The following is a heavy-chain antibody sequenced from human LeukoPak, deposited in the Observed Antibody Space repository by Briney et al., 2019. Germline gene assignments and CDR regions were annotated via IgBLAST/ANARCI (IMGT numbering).Heavy chain of an antibody. J-gene: IGHJ4*02. CDR3: ARATSGSYSPGNY. D-gene: IGHD1-26*01. Sequence: ASVKVSCKASGYTFTSYAMHWVRQAPGQRLEWMGWINAGNGNTKYSQKFQGRVTITRDTSASTAYMELSSLRSEDTAVYYCARATSGSYSPGNYWGQGTLVTVSS. CDR1: GYTFTSYA. V-gene: IGHV1-3*01. CDR2: INAGNGNT.